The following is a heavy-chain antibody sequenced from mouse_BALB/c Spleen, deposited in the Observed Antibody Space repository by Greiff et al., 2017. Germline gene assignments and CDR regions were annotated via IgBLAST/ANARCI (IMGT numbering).Heavy chain of an antibody. V-gene: IGHV2-2*02. J-gene: IGHJ4*01. D-gene: IGHD1-1*01. Sequence: VQLQQSGPGLVQPSQSLSITCTVSGFSLTSYGVHWVRQSPGKGLEWLGVIWSGGSTDYNAAFISRLSISKDNSKSQVFFKMNSLQANDTAIYYCARSITTVVHYAMDYWGQGTSVTVSS. CDR3: ARSITTVVHYAMDY. CDR2: IWSGGST. CDR1: GFSLTSYG.